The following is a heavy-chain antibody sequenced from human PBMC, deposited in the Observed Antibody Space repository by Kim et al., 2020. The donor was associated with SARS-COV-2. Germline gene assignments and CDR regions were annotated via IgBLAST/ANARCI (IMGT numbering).Heavy chain of an antibody. Sequence: GGSLRLSCAASGLSVSSNYMNWVRQAPGKGLEWVSALYRGGSIYYAESVEGRFTISRDNSKNILYLQMNSLRAEDTAVYFCAREKGDAHGYTFGLDVWGQGTTVIVSS. J-gene: IGHJ6*02. CDR2: LYRGGSI. CDR3: AREKGDAHGYTFGLDV. V-gene: IGHV3-53*01. CDR1: GLSVSSNY. D-gene: IGHD5-18*01.